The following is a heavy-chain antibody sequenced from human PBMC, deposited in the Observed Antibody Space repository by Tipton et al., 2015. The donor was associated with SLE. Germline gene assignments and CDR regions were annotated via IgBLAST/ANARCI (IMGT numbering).Heavy chain of an antibody. D-gene: IGHD2-2*02. V-gene: IGHV4-59*12. CDR3: ARDRDIVLEPVPIPPAFDI. J-gene: IGHJ3*02. CDR2: IYYSGST. Sequence: TLSLTCSVSGGSINNYYWSWIRQPPGKGLEWIGYIYYSGSTYYNPSLKSRVTVSADTSKNQFSLKLSSVTAADTAVYYCARDRDIVLEPVPIPPAFDIWGQGTMVTVSS. CDR1: GGSINNYY.